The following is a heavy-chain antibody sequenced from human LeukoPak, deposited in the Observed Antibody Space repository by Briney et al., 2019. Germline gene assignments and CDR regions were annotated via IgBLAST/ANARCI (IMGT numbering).Heavy chain of an antibody. Sequence: PSETLSLTCAVYGGSFSGYYWSWIRQPPGKGLEWIGEINHSGSTNYNPSLKSRVTISVDTSKNQFSLKLSSVTAADTAVYYCARGSWRNAFDIWGQGTMVTVSS. J-gene: IGHJ3*02. D-gene: IGHD1-1*01. V-gene: IGHV4-34*01. CDR1: GGSFSGYY. CDR2: INHSGST. CDR3: ARGSWRNAFDI.